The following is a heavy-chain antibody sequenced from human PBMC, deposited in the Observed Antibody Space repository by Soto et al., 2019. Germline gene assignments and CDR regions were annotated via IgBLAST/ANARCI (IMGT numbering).Heavy chain of an antibody. CDR1: GYTFTSYG. D-gene: IGHD3-10*01. CDR2: ISAYNGNT. CDR3: FIWFGESPYYYYGMDV. J-gene: IGHJ6*02. Sequence: ASVKVSCKASGYTFTSYGISWVRQAPGQGLEWMGWISAYNGNTNYAQKLQGRVTMTTDTSTSTAYMELRSLRSDDTAVYYCFIWFGESPYYYYGMDVWGQGTTVTV. V-gene: IGHV1-18*01.